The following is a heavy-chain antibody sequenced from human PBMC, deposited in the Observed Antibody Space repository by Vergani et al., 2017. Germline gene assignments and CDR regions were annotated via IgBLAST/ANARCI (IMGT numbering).Heavy chain of an antibody. V-gene: IGHV4-61*02. J-gene: IGHJ5*02. CDR2: IYSSGST. D-gene: IGHD3-10*01. Sequence: QVQLQESGPGLVKPSQTLSLTCTVSGGSISSGTYSWSWIRQPAGKGLEWIGRIYSSGSTNYNPSLKSRVTISVDTSKNQFSLKLSSVTAADTAVYYCGRVADFYGLGSRLLDLWGQGILVTVSS. CDR3: GRVADFYGLGSRLLDL. CDR1: GGSISSGTYS.